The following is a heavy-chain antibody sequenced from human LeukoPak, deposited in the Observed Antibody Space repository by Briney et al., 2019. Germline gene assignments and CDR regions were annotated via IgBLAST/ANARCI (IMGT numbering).Heavy chain of an antibody. CDR3: ATEVGQWLVRT. CDR1: GYSISSGYY. CDR2: TYHSGRT. Sequence: SETLSLTCAVSGYSISSGYYWGWIRQPPGKGLEWIGSTYHSGRTYYNPSLKSRVTISVDTSKNQFSLKLSSVTAADTAVYYCATEVGQWLVRTWGQGTLVTVSS. D-gene: IGHD6-19*01. J-gene: IGHJ5*02. V-gene: IGHV4-38-2*01.